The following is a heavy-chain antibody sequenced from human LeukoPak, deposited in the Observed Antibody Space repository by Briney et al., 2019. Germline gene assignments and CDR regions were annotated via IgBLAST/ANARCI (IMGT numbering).Heavy chain of an antibody. D-gene: IGHD6-13*01. V-gene: IGHV3-30*18. CDR3: AKDIAAAGTRWIDP. Sequence: GGSLRLSCAASGFTFSSYGMHWVRQAPGKGLEWVAVISYDGSNKYYADSVKGRFTISRDNSKNTLYLQMDSLRAEDTAVYYCAKDIAAAGTRWIDPWGQGTLVTVSS. J-gene: IGHJ5*02. CDR1: GFTFSSYG. CDR2: ISYDGSNK.